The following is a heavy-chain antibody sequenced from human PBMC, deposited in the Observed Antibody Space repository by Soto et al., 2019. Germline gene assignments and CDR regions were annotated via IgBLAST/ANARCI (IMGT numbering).Heavy chain of an antibody. J-gene: IGHJ5*02. D-gene: IGHD1-26*01. CDR2: ILASGGST. V-gene: IGHV3-23*01. CDR1: EFTFKTYA. CDR3: AKDLSSGTYMRRFDP. Sequence: GGSLRLSCAATEFTFKTYARSWVRKAPGKGLEWVATILASGGSTYNAESVKGRFTISRDTPKNTLYLQMNGLRAEDTAIYYCAKDLSSGTYMRRFDPWGQGTLVTVSS.